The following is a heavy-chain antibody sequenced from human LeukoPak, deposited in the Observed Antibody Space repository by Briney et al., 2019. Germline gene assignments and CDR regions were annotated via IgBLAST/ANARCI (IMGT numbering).Heavy chain of an antibody. CDR2: ITGGGSGI. Sequence: GASLRLSCAASGFTFSNYAMSWVRQAPGKGLEWVSAITGGGSGIYYADSMKSRFTIARDNSKNTLYLQINSLRAEDTAVYYCAKWGDYDVLTGYYVSDYWGQGTLVTVSS. V-gene: IGHV3-23*01. CDR3: AKWGDYDVLTGYYVSDY. J-gene: IGHJ4*02. CDR1: GFTFSNYA. D-gene: IGHD3-9*01.